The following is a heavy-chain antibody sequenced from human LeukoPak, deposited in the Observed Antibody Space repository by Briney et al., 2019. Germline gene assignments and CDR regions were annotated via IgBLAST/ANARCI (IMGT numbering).Heavy chain of an antibody. CDR2: ISWNSGSI. J-gene: IGHJ6*03. CDR1: GFTFDDYA. V-gene: IGHV3-9*01. D-gene: IGHD6-13*01. Sequence: GGSLRLSCAASGFTFDDYAMHWVRQAPGKGLEWVSGISWNSGSIGYADSVKGRFTISRDNAKNSLYLQMNSLRAEDTALYYCAKDRMGAAAGKFYYMDVWGKGTTVTVSS. CDR3: AKDRMGAAAGKFYYMDV.